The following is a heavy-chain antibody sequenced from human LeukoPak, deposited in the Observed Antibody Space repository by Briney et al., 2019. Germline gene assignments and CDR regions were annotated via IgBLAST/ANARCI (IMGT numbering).Heavy chain of an antibody. V-gene: IGHV4-39*01. CDR3: ARGYFDWLLRNNWFDP. D-gene: IGHD3-9*01. Sequence: PSETLSLTCTASGGSISSSSYYWDWIRQPPGKGLEWIGSIYYSGSTYYNPSLKSRVTISVDTSKNQFSLKLSSVTAADTAVYYCARGYFDWLLRNNWFDPWGQGTLVTVSS. J-gene: IGHJ5*02. CDR1: GGSISSSSYY. CDR2: IYYSGST.